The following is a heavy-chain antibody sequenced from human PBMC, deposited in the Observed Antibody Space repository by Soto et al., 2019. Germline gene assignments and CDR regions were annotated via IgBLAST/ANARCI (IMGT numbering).Heavy chain of an antibody. J-gene: IGHJ4*02. V-gene: IGHV4-59*01. CDR1: GGSISNYY. CDR3: ARGATVTQYDY. D-gene: IGHD4-17*01. CDR2: IHNSGNT. Sequence: QVQLQESGPGLVKPSETLSLTCTVPGGSISNYYWTWIRQFPGKRLEWIAHIHNSGNTNSNPSLKSRVTISVDTSRSQISLMVSSLTAADTALYYCARGATVTQYDYWGQGTLVTVSS.